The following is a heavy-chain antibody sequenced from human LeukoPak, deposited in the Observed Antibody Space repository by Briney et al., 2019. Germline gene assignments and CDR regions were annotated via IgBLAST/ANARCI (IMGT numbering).Heavy chain of an antibody. D-gene: IGHD2-8*01. J-gene: IGHJ4*02. CDR3: AKDTSIGKYCTNGVCSPFDY. V-gene: IGHV3-23*01. Sequence: PGGSQRFSCAGSGFTFSSYAMSWVRQAPGQGLEWVSVISDSGDYTSYADSVRGRFTISRDNSRNTLYLQMISLRPEDTAVYYCAKDTSIGKYCTNGVCSPFDYWGPGTLVTVSS. CDR1: GFTFSSYA. CDR2: ISDSGDYT.